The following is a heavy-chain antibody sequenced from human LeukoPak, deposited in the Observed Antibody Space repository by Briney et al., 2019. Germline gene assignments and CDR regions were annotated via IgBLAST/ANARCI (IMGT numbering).Heavy chain of an antibody. CDR2: ISASGGST. Sequence: GGSLRLSCAASGFTFSSYAMSWVRQAPGKGLEWVSGISASGGSTYYADSVKGRFTISRDNSKNTLYLQMNSLRVEDTAVYYCAKGSGDPFDPWGQGTLVTVSS. CDR3: AKGSGDPFDP. V-gene: IGHV3-23*01. D-gene: IGHD4-17*01. J-gene: IGHJ5*02. CDR1: GFTFSSYA.